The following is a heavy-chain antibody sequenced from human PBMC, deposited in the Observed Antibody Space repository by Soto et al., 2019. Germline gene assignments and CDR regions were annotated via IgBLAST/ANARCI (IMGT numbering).Heavy chain of an antibody. V-gene: IGHV1-8*01. CDR1: GYTFTSYD. Sequence: EASVKVSCKASGYTFTSYDINWVRQATGQGLEWMGWMNPNSGNTGYAQKFQGRVTMTRNTSISTAYMELSSLRSEDTAVYYCARGLMIFGVVAAPGYGMDVWGQGTTVTVSS. J-gene: IGHJ6*02. CDR2: MNPNSGNT. D-gene: IGHD3-3*01. CDR3: ARGLMIFGVVAAPGYGMDV.